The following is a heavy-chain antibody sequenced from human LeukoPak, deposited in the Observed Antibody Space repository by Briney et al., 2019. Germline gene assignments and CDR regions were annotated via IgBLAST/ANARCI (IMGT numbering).Heavy chain of an antibody. Sequence: SETLSLTCTVSGGSISTYYWSWVRQPPGKGLEWIGSIYYSGSTSYYPSLKSRVTISVDTSKNQFSLKLSSVTAADTAVYYCASKTTSDDAFDYWGQGTLVTVSS. J-gene: IGHJ4*02. V-gene: IGHV4-59*05. CDR1: GGSISTYY. CDR2: IYYSGST. D-gene: IGHD2-2*01. CDR3: ASKTTSDDAFDY.